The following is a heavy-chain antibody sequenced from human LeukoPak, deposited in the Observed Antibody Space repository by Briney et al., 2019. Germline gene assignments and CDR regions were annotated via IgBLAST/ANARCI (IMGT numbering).Heavy chain of an antibody. CDR2: IFPGDSDT. D-gene: IGHD1-7*01. J-gene: IGHJ5*02. CDR3: ARRPLHSPNYFDP. Sequence: GESLTISCKASGDRFTSYWVAWVRQKPGKGLEWMGIIFPGDSDTRYSPSFEGQVSISVDRSATTAYLHWNSLKASDTAIYYCARRPLHSPNYFDPWGQGTLVTVSP. CDR1: GDRFTSYW. V-gene: IGHV5-51*01.